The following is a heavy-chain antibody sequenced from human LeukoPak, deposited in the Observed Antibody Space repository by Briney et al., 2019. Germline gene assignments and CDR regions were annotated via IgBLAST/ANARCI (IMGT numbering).Heavy chain of an antibody. CDR3: ARVYDFWSGYFDY. Sequence: GGSLRLSCAASGFTVSSNYMSWVRQAPGKGLEWVSVIYSGGSTYYADSVKGRFTISRDNSKNTLYLQMNSLRAEDTAVYYCARVYDFWSGYFDYWGQGTLVTVSS. CDR2: IYSGGST. J-gene: IGHJ4*02. V-gene: IGHV3-66*02. CDR1: GFTVSSNY. D-gene: IGHD3-3*01.